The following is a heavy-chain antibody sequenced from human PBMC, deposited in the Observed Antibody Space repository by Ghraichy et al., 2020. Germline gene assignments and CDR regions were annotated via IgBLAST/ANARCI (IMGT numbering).Heavy chain of an antibody. CDR3: ARECRTLWFGELYPGWFDP. CDR2: INQDGSEK. D-gene: IGHD3-10*01. Sequence: GGSLRLSCAASGFTFSSYWMSWVRQAPGKGLEWVANINQDGSEKYYVDSVKGRFTISRDNAKNSLYLQMNSLRAEDTAVYYCARECRTLWFGELYPGWFDPWGQGTLVTVSS. V-gene: IGHV3-7*01. J-gene: IGHJ5*02. CDR1: GFTFSSYW.